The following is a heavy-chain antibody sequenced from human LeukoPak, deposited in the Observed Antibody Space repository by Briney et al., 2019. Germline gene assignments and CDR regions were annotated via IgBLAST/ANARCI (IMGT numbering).Heavy chain of an antibody. CDR1: GFIFRNFG. D-gene: IGHD6-13*01. Sequence: GGSLRLSCEVSGFIFRNFGMRWVRQAPGKGLEWVSAVTGSGGSTYYADSVKGRFTISRDNSKNTLYLQMNRLRAEDTAVYYCAKVPLIAAPKHFDYWGQGTLVTVSS. J-gene: IGHJ4*02. CDR3: AKVPLIAAPKHFDY. V-gene: IGHV3-23*01. CDR2: VTGSGGST.